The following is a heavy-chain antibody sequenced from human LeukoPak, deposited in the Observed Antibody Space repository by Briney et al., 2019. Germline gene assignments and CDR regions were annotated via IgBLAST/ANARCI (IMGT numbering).Heavy chain of an antibody. J-gene: IGHJ5*02. CDR2: ISGSGGST. CDR3: AKDSGYYDILTGPEGGNWFDP. V-gene: IGHV3-23*01. CDR1: GFTFSSYA. Sequence: GSLRLSCAASGFTFSSYAMSWVRQAPGKGLEWVSAISGSGGSTYYADSVKGRFTISRDNSKNTLYLQMSSLRAEDTAVYYCAKDSGYYDILTGPEGGNWFDPWGQGTLVTVSS. D-gene: IGHD3-9*01.